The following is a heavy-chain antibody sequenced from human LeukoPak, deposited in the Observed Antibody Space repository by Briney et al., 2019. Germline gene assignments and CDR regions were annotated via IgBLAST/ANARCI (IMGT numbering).Heavy chain of an antibody. CDR1: GGSISSYY. Sequence: SDTLSLTCTVSGGSISSYYWSWIRQPAGKGLEWIVRIYTSWNTNYNPSLKSRVTMSVATSKNQFSLTLSPVTAADTAVYYCARGRSSGWYPSDYWGQGTLVTVSS. CDR3: ARGRSSGWYPSDY. J-gene: IGHJ4*02. V-gene: IGHV4-4*07. D-gene: IGHD6-19*01. CDR2: IYTSWNT.